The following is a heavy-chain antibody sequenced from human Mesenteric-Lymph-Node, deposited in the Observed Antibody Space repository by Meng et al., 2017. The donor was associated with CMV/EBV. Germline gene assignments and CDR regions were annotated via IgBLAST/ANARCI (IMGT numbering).Heavy chain of an antibody. V-gene: IGHV1-69*06. J-gene: IGHJ4*02. Sequence: TFNTYSIAGVRQAPGQGLEWVGGIIPMFDTPHYAQKFQGRVTITADISTTTAYLEVSSLRSEDTAVYFCARAHPAAMVRGVNTFDNWGQGTLVTVSS. CDR1: TFNTYS. CDR2: IIPMFDTP. CDR3: ARAHPAAMVRGVNTFDN. D-gene: IGHD3-10*01.